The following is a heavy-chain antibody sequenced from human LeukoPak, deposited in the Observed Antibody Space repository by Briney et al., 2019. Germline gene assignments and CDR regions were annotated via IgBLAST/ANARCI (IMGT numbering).Heavy chain of an antibody. CDR2: IWYDGSNK. CDR3: AREWLSSDAFDI. J-gene: IGHJ3*02. V-gene: IGHV3-33*01. D-gene: IGHD3-16*02. Sequence: PGGSLRLSCAASGFTFSSYGMHWVRQAPGKGLEWVAVIWYDGSNKYYADSVKGRFTISRDNSKNTLYLQMNSLRAEDTAVYYCAREWLSSDAFDIWGQGTMVTVSS. CDR1: GFTFSSYG.